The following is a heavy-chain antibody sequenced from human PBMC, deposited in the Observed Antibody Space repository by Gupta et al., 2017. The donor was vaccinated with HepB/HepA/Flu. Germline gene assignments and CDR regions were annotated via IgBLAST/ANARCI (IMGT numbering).Heavy chain of an antibody. V-gene: IGHV3-7*01. CDR1: GFTFSSYW. CDR2: IKRDGSVQ. D-gene: IGHD1-14*01. CDR3: ARDWSPKISNRYYDALDL. Sequence: EVQLVESGGGLVQHGGSLRLSCAASGFTFSSYWRFWVRQAPGKGPEFVANIKRDGSVQSYLDSVRGRFTVSRDNAKNSLFLEMDSLRVEDTAVYYCARDWSPKISNRYYDALDLWGQGTMVTVSS. J-gene: IGHJ3*01.